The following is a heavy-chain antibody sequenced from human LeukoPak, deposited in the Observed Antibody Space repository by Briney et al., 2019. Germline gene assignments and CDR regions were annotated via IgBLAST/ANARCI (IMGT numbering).Heavy chain of an antibody. CDR2: ISAYNGNT. Sequence: ASVKVSCKASGYTFTSYGISWVRQAPGQGLEWMGWISAYNGNTNYAQKLQGRVTMTTDTSTSTAYMELRSLRSEDTAVYYCATSSRYCSSTSCPPYYYYYMDVWGKGTTVTVSS. J-gene: IGHJ6*03. CDR1: GYTFTSYG. CDR3: ATSSRYCSSTSCPPYYYYYMDV. D-gene: IGHD2-2*01. V-gene: IGHV1-18*01.